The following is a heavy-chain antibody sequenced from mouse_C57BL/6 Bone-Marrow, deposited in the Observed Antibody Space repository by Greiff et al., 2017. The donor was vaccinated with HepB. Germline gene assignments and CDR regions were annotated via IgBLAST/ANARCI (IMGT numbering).Heavy chain of an antibody. D-gene: IGHD1-1*01. J-gene: IGHJ4*01. V-gene: IGHV1-59*01. Sequence: QVQLQQPGAELVRPGTSVKLSCKASGYTFTSYWMHWVKQRPGQGLEWIRVIDPSDSYTNYNQKFKGKATLTVDTSSSTAYMQLSSLTSEDSAVYYCARLDYGSRSAMDYWGQGTSVTVSS. CDR3: ARLDYGSRSAMDY. CDR2: IDPSDSYT. CDR1: GYTFTSYW.